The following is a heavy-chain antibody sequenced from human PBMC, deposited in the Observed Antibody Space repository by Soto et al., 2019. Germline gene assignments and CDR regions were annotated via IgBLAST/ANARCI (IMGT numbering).Heavy chain of an antibody. J-gene: IGHJ4*02. CDR1: GTSISSTYW. CDR3: ATVPPRIVVVLAEFPT. V-gene: IGHV4-4*02. CDR2: IYHNGIT. Sequence: QVELKQSGPGLVRPSGTLSLTCRVSGTSISSTYWWTWVRQSPGKGLEWIGEIYHNGITKYNPSLXSXVXLXXDKSNTQFSLKLTSVTAADTAVYYCATVPPRIVVVLAEFPTWGQGTLVTVSS. D-gene: IGHD2-21*01.